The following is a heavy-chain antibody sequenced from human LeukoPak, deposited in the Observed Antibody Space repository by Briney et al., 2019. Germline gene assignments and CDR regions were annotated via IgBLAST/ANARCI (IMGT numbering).Heavy chain of an antibody. V-gene: IGHV1-69*13. Sequence: SVKVSCKASGGAFSSYAISWVRQAPGQGLEWMGGIIPIFGTANYAQKFQGRVTITADESTSTAYMELSSLRSEDTAVYYCARVEGYGSGDYFDYWSQGTLVTVSS. D-gene: IGHD3-10*01. CDR3: ARVEGYGSGDYFDY. CDR2: IIPIFGTA. CDR1: GGAFSSYA. J-gene: IGHJ4*02.